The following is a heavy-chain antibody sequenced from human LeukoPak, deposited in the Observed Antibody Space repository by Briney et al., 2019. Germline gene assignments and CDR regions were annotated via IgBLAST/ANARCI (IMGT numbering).Heavy chain of an antibody. Sequence: GASVQVSCKASGGTFSSYDISWVRQAPGQGLEWMGGITPMFGTANHAQKFQGRVTITAVESMSTVYMELSSLRFEDTAVYYCARGWLAEATVVTPYNYWGQGTLVTVSS. CDR2: ITPMFGTA. CDR1: GGTFSSYD. D-gene: IGHD4-23*01. V-gene: IGHV1-69*13. CDR3: ARGWLAEATVVTPYNY. J-gene: IGHJ4*02.